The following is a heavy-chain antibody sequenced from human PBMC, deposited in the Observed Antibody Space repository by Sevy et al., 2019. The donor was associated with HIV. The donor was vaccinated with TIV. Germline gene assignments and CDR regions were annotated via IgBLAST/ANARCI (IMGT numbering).Heavy chain of an antibody. D-gene: IGHD3-22*01. Sequence: SVKVSCKASGGTFSSYAISWVRQAPGQGLEWMGGIIPIFGTANYAQKFQGRVTITADESTSTAYMELGSLRSEDTAVYYCARENYYYDSSGYYYGYWGQGTLVTVSS. V-gene: IGHV1-69*13. CDR3: ARENYYYDSSGYYYGY. CDR2: IIPIFGTA. CDR1: GGTFSSYA. J-gene: IGHJ4*02.